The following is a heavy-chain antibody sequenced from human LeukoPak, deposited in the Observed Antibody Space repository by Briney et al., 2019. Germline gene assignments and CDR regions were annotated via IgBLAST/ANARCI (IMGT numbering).Heavy chain of an antibody. CDR1: GGAINTYY. Sequence: SETLSLTCTVSGGAINTYYWSWIRQPAGKGLEWIGRIYTSGSTNYNPSLNSRVTMSVATSKNQFSLKLSSVTAADTAVYYCARHGRGIAVAAARLYYWYFDLWGRGTLVTVSS. D-gene: IGHD6-19*01. CDR2: IYTSGST. V-gene: IGHV4-4*07. CDR3: ARHGRGIAVAAARLYYWYFDL. J-gene: IGHJ2*01.